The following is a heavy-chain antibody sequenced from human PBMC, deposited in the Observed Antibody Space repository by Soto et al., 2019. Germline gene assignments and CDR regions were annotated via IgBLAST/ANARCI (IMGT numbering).Heavy chain of an antibody. D-gene: IGHD3-3*01. CDR3: AREGGYYDFWSGYLSWFDP. Sequence: ASVKVSCKASGGTISSYAISWVRQAPGQGLEWMGGIIPIFGTANYAQKFQGRVTITADESTSTAYMELSSLRSEDTAVYYCAREGGYYDFWSGYLSWFDPWGQGTLVTVSS. CDR1: GGTISSYA. V-gene: IGHV1-69*13. CDR2: IIPIFGTA. J-gene: IGHJ5*02.